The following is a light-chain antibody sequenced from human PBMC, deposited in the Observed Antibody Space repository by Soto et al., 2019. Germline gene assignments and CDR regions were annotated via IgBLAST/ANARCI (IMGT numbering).Light chain of an antibody. Sequence: IVLTQSPGTLSLSPGERATLSCRASQSVSSSYLAWYQQKPGQAPRPLIYGASSRATGIPDRFSGSGSGTDFTLTISRLEPEDFAVYYCQQYGSSRTFGQGTKVDIK. V-gene: IGKV3-20*01. J-gene: IGKJ1*01. CDR2: GAS. CDR3: QQYGSSRT. CDR1: QSVSSSY.